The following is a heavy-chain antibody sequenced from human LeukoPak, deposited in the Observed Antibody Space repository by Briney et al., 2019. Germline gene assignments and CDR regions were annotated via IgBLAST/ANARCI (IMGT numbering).Heavy chain of an antibody. CDR2: IIWNSGSI. Sequence: PGGSLRLSCAASGFTFDDYAMHWVRQAPGKGLEWVSGIIWNSGSIGYADSVKGRFSISRDNAENSLYLQMNSLRVEDTGIYYCALLAVASDFDYWGQGALVTVSS. D-gene: IGHD6-19*01. CDR3: ALLAVASDFDY. J-gene: IGHJ4*02. V-gene: IGHV3-9*01. CDR1: GFTFDDYA.